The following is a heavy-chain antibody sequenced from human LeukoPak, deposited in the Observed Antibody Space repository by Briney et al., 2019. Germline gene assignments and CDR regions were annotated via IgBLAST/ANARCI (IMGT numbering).Heavy chain of an antibody. CDR3: AKALPVGAEGPEGVYYFDY. Sequence: GGSLRLSCAASGFTFSSYAMSWVRQAPGKGLEWVSAISGSGGSTYYADSVKGRFTISRDNSKNTLYLQMNSLRAEDTAVYYCAKALPVGAEGPEGVYYFDYWGQGTLVTVSS. V-gene: IGHV3-23*01. CDR1: GFTFSSYA. CDR2: ISGSGGST. J-gene: IGHJ4*02. D-gene: IGHD1-26*01.